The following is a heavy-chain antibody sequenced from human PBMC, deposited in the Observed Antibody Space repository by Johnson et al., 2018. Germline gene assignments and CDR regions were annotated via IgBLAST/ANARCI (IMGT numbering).Heavy chain of an antibody. V-gene: IGHV1-46*01. Sequence: VQLVETGAEVKKPGASVKISCKSSGYTFTSNYMLWVRQAPGQGLEWMGVINPRSGSTSYAQNFQARLTMTRDTSTSAVYMELSSLRSEDTAIYYCARINYYDRINGRYFDYWGQGTLVTVSS. CDR1: GYTFTSNY. CDR3: ARINYYDRINGRYFDY. D-gene: IGHD3-22*01. J-gene: IGHJ4*02. CDR2: INPRSGST.